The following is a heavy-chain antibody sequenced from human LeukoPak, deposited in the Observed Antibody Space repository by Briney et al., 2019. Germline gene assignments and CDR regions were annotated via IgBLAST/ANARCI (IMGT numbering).Heavy chain of an antibody. CDR2: IRSKAYGGTT. CDR3: TRDPTLGWYYDFWSGYSTGY. D-gene: IGHD3-3*01. CDR1: GFTFGDYA. J-gene: IGHJ4*02. V-gene: IGHV3-49*04. Sequence: GGSLRLSCTASGFTFGDYAMSWVRQAPGKGLDWVGFIRSKAYGGTTEYAASVKGRFTISRDDSKSIAYLQMNSLKTEDTAVYYCTRDPTLGWYYDFWSGYSTGYWGQGTLVTVSS.